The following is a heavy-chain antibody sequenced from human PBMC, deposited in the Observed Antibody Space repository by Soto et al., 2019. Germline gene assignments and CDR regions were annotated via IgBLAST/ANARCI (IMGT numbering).Heavy chain of an antibody. CDR1: GFTLSGYA. CDR2: ISSNGVGT. V-gene: IGHV3-64*01. CDR3: ASRARPDFYYMDV. J-gene: IGHJ6*03. Sequence: EVQLVESGGGLAQPGGSLRLSCAASGFTLSGYAMDWVRQAPGKGLEYVSGISSNGVGTYSANSVQGRFTISRDNSKNTVYLQKGSLTPENMAVYYCASRARPDFYYMDVWGKGTTVTGAS. D-gene: IGHD6-6*01.